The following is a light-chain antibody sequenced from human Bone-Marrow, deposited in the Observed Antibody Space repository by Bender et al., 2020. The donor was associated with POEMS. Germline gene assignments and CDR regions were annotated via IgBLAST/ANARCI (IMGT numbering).Light chain of an antibody. CDR3: SSYTTSRTVV. Sequence: QSPLTQPASVSGSPGQSITISCTGTSSDVGTYNFVSWYQQLPGKAPKLMIHNVSDRPSGVSNRFSGSKSGNTASLTISGLQGEDEADYYCSSYTTSRTVVFGGGTKLTVL. CDR1: SSDVGTYNF. CDR2: NVS. J-gene: IGLJ2*01. V-gene: IGLV2-14*03.